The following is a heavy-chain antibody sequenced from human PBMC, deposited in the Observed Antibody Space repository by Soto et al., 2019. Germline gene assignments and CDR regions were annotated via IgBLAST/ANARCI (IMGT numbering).Heavy chain of an antibody. Sequence: QVQLVESGGGVVQPGRSLRLSCAASGFTFSSYAMHWVRQAPGKGLEWVAVISYDGSNKYYADSVKGRFTISRDNSKNTLYLQMNSLRAEDTAVYYCAGVVPPYWWGQGTLVTVSS. V-gene: IGHV3-30-3*01. CDR3: AGVVPPYW. J-gene: IGHJ4*02. CDR1: GFTFSSYA. D-gene: IGHD2-8*02. CDR2: ISYDGSNK.